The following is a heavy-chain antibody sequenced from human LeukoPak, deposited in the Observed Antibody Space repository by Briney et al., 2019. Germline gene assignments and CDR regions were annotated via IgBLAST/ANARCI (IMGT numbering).Heavy chain of an antibody. Sequence: PSETLSLTCAVYGGSFSGYYWSWIRQPPGKGLEWIGEINHSGSTNYNPSLKSRVTISVDTSKNQFSLKLSSVTAADTAVYYCARSRQASGLFNSWGQGTLVVASS. CDR2: INHSGST. CDR3: ARSRQASGLFNS. D-gene: IGHD3-10*01. V-gene: IGHV4-34*01. J-gene: IGHJ5*01. CDR1: GGSFSGYY.